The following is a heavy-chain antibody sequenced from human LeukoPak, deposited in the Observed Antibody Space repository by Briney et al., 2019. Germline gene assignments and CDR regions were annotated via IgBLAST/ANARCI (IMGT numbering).Heavy chain of an antibody. J-gene: IGHJ4*02. CDR2: IKSKTDDGTT. V-gene: IGHV3-15*01. D-gene: IGHD6-19*01. CDR1: GCTFSIAW. Sequence: GGSLRLSCAASGCTFSIAWMSWVRQAPGKGLEWVGRIKSKTDDGTTDYAAPVKGRFTISRDDSKNTLYLQMDSLKIEDTGVYYCTTVSGYSSGPFEYWGQGTLVTVSS. CDR3: TTVSGYSSGPFEY.